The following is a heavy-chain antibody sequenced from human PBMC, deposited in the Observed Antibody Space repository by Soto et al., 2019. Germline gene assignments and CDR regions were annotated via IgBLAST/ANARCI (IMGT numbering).Heavy chain of an antibody. V-gene: IGHV3-33*01. Sequence: GGSLRLSCAASGYSFRSYGMHWVRQAPGKGLEWVALIWYDGSNEYYADSVQGRFTISRDNSETTVYLQMNSLSVEDTAIYYCARERGFVRGVLRYYLDYWGQGTLVTVSS. CDR1: GYSFRSYG. CDR2: IWYDGSNE. J-gene: IGHJ4*02. D-gene: IGHD3-10*01. CDR3: ARERGFVRGVLRYYLDY.